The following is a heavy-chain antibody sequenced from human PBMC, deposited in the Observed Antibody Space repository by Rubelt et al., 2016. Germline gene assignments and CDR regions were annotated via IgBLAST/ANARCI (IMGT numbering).Heavy chain of an antibody. J-gene: IGHJ4*02. V-gene: IGHV4-39*07. CDR1: GGSISSSIYY. CDR2: ISYGGNT. CDR3: ATDRPGYGDGYNSGFDF. Sequence: QLQLQESGPGLVKPSETLSLTCTVSGGSISSSIYYWGWIRQPPGKGLEWIGSISYGGNTYCNPSLKSRVTISIDTSKNQFFLKLNSVTAADTAVYYCATDRPGYGDGYNSGFDFWGQGTLVTVSS. D-gene: IGHD5-24*01.